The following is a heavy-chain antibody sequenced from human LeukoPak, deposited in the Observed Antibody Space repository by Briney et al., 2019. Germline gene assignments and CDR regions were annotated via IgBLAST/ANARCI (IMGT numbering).Heavy chain of an antibody. D-gene: IGHD5-18*01. CDR1: GGSISSYY. Sequence: SETLSLTCTVSGGSISSYYWSWIRQPPGKGLEWIGYIYYSGSTNYNPSLKSRLTISVDTSKNQFSLKLSSVTAADTAVYYCARWGGYSYGLPYWGQGTLVIVSS. CDR3: ARWGGYSYGLPY. CDR2: IYYSGST. J-gene: IGHJ4*02. V-gene: IGHV4-59*01.